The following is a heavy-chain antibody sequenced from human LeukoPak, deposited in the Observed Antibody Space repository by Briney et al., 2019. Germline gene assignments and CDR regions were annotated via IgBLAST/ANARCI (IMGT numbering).Heavy chain of an antibody. D-gene: IGHD5/OR15-5a*01. CDR1: GFTFSSYG. J-gene: IGHJ4*02. V-gene: IGHV3-30*02. CDR3: AKSPGSVIFRGDY. Sequence: GGSLRLSCAASGFTFSSYGMHWVRQAPGMGLEWVAFIRSDGNSENYADSVKGRFTISRDNSKNTLYLQMNSPRTEDTAVYYCAKSPGSVIFRGDYWGQGTLVTVSS. CDR2: IRSDGNSE.